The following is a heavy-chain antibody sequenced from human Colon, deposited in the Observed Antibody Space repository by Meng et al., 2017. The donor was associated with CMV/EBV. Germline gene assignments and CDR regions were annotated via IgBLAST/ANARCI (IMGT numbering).Heavy chain of an antibody. J-gene: IGHJ4*02. Sequence: QLLGSGGGLVQPGGSLRLSCAASGFTFNNFAMSWVRQAPGKGLEWVSGISVSGGSTYYADSVKGRFTISRDNSKSTLYLQINSLRVEDTAVYYCAKEGRDGYNSNYYWGQGTLVTVSS. CDR1: GFTFNNFA. V-gene: IGHV3-23*01. CDR2: ISVSGGST. D-gene: IGHD5-24*01. CDR3: AKEGRDGYNSNYY.